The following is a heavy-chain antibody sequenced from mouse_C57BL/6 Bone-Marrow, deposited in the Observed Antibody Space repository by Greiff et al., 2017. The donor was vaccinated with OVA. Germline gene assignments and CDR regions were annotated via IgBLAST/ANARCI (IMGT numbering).Heavy chain of an antibody. Sequence: EVQLVESGGGLVKPGGSLKLSCAASGFTFSSYAMSWVRQTPEKRLEWVATISDGGSYTYYPDNVKGRFTISRDNAKNNLYLQMSHLKSEDTAMYYCERDPAYWGQGTLVTVSA. CDR3: ERDPAY. J-gene: IGHJ3*01. CDR1: GFTFSSYA. V-gene: IGHV5-4*01. CDR2: ISDGGSYT.